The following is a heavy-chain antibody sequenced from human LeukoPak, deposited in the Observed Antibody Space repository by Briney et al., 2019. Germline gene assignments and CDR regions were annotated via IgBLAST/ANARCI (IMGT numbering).Heavy chain of an antibody. J-gene: IGHJ4*02. D-gene: IGHD2-21*01. CDR3: ARHIVVRGEPIH. CDR2: IYSGGST. V-gene: IGHV3-53*01. Sequence: PGGSLRLSCAASGFSFSSYSFNWVRQAPGKGLEWVSVIYSGGSTYYADSVKGRFTISRDNSKNTLYLQMNSLRAEDTAVYYCARHIVVRGEPIHWGQGTLVTVSS. CDR1: GFSFSSYS.